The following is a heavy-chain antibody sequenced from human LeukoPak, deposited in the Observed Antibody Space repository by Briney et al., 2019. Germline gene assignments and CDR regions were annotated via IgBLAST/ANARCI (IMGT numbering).Heavy chain of an antibody. CDR3: AKDRVRPGGPAASKDWFDP. D-gene: IGHD2-2*01. J-gene: IGHJ5*02. CDR1: GFTFTSYA. V-gene: IGHV3-23*01. Sequence: GGSLRLSCAASGFTFTSYAMSWVRQAPGKGLEWVSAISGSGGSTYYADSVKGRFTISRDNSKNTLYLQMNSLRAEDTAVYYCAKDRVRPGGPAASKDWFDPWGQGTLVTVSS. CDR2: ISGSGGST.